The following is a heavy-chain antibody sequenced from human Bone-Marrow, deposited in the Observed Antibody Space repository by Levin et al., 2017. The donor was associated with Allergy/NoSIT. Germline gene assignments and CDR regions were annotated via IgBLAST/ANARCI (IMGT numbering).Heavy chain of an antibody. Sequence: GESLKISCPASGFTFSTYWMSWVRQAPGKGLEWVASIKLDGSEKYFVESVKGRFTISRDNAKSSVYLQMNSLRDEDTALYYCARARAPRRDIVTRHFDLWGRGTLVTVSS. J-gene: IGHJ2*01. CDR1: GFTFSTYW. CDR2: IKLDGSEK. CDR3: ARARAPRRDIVTRHFDL. D-gene: IGHD5-12*01. V-gene: IGHV3-7*01.